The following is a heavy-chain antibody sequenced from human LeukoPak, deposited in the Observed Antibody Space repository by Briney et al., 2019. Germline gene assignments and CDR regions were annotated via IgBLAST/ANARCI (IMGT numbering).Heavy chain of an antibody. D-gene: IGHD3-10*01. V-gene: IGHV4-34*01. CDR2: INHCGST. J-gene: IGHJ5*02. CDR3: ARISVYGSGSYNP. Sequence: SETLSLTCAVYGGSFSGYYWSWIRQPPGKGLEWIGEINHCGSTNYNPSLKSRVTISVDTSKNQFSLKLSSVTAADTAVYYCARISVYGSGSYNPWGQGTLVTVSS. CDR1: GGSFSGYY.